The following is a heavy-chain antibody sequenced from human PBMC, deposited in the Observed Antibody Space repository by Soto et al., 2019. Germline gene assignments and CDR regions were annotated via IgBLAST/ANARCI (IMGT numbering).Heavy chain of an antibody. CDR1: GYTLTELS. CDR3: ARGAGIFGVVAFDY. Sequence: ASVKVSCKVSGYTLTELSMHWVRQAPGKGLEWMGGFDPEDGETIYAQKFQGRVTMTEDTSTDTVYMELRRLRSDDTAVYYCARGAGIFGVVAFDYWGQGTLVTVSS. CDR2: FDPEDGET. D-gene: IGHD3-3*01. J-gene: IGHJ4*02. V-gene: IGHV1-24*01.